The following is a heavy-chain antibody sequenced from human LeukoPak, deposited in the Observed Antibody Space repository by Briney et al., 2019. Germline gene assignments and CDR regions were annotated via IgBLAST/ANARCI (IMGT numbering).Heavy chain of an antibody. D-gene: IGHD2-15*01. CDR3: ARDHGYCSGGSCYNYYYGMDV. CDR1: RYTFTSYY. J-gene: IGHJ6*02. V-gene: IGHV1-46*01. CDR2: INPSGGNT. Sequence: ASVKVSCKASRYTFTSYYMHWVRQAPGQGLEWMGIINPSGGNTSYAQKFQGRVTMTRDTSTTTVYMELSSLRSEDTAVYFCARDHGYCSGGSCYNYYYGMDVWGQGTTVTVSS.